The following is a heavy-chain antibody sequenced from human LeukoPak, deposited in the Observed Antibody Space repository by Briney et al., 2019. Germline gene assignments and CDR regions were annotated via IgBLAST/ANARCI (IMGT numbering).Heavy chain of an antibody. D-gene: IGHD2-2*01. Sequence: GPSLRLSCAASGFTFISYSISWVRQTPRKGLEWVANIKQDVSEKYYVDSVKGRFTISRDNAKNSLYLQMNSLRAEDTAVYYCARDRAGKVVVPAAISWYFDYWGQGTMVTVSS. V-gene: IGHV3-7*01. J-gene: IGHJ4*02. CDR2: IKQDVSEK. CDR3: ARDRAGKVVVPAAISWYFDY. CDR1: GFTFISYS.